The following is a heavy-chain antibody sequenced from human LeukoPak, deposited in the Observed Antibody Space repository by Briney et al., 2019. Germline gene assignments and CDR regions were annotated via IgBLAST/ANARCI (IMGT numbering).Heavy chain of an antibody. Sequence: SETLSLTCTVSGYSISSGYYWGWIRQPPGKGLEWIGSIYHSGNTYYNPSLKSRVTLPVDTSKNHLSLNLSSVTAADTAVYYCAIVSGECSGGSCYDAFDIWGQGTMVTVSS. V-gene: IGHV4-38-2*02. CDR2: IYHSGNT. CDR3: AIVSGECSGGSCYDAFDI. D-gene: IGHD2-15*01. J-gene: IGHJ3*02. CDR1: GYSISSGYY.